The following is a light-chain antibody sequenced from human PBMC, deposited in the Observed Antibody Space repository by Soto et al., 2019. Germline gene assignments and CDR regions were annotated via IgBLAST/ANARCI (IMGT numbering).Light chain of an antibody. V-gene: IGKV3-11*01. CDR1: QSVSSY. J-gene: IGKJ2*01. CDR3: QQRSNCPPYT. Sequence: EIVLTQSPATLSLSPGERATLSCRASQSVSSYLAWYQQKPGQAPRLLIYDASNRATGIPARFSGSGSGTDFTLTISSLEPEAFAVYYCQQRSNCPPYTFGQGTKLEIK. CDR2: DAS.